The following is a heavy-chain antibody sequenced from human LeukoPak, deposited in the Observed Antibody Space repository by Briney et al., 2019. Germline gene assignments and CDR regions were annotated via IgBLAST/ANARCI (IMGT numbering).Heavy chain of an antibody. D-gene: IGHD3-10*01. CDR3: TTDLGTYYHGSQRLIPIDY. J-gene: IGHJ4*02. CDR2: ISNNGGYT. V-gene: IGHV3-23*01. CDR1: GFTFSSSA. Sequence: GGSLRLSCAASGFTFSSSAMSWVRQAPGKGLEWVSAISNNGGYTYYADSVQGRFTISRDNSKSTLCLQMNSLRAEDTAVYYCTTDLGTYYHGSQRLIPIDYWGQGTLVTVSS.